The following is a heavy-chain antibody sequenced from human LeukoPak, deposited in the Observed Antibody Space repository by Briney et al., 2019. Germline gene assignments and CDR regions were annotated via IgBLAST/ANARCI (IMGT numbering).Heavy chain of an antibody. CDR2: ISGSGGST. J-gene: IGHJ4*02. Sequence: GGSLRLSCAASGFILSSYAMSWVRQAPGKGLEWVSAISGSGGSTYYADSVKGRFTISRDNSKNTLYLQMNSLRAEDTAVYYCAKDPTDFDSSGQTYFDYWGQGTLVTVSS. CDR1: GFILSSYA. CDR3: AKDPTDFDSSGQTYFDY. V-gene: IGHV3-23*01. D-gene: IGHD3-22*01.